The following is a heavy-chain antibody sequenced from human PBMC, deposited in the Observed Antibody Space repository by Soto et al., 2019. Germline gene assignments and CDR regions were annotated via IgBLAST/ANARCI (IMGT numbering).Heavy chain of an antibody. V-gene: IGHV3-7*01. D-gene: IGHD3-10*01. Sequence: GGSLRLSCAASGFTFSSYWMSWVRQAPGKGLEWVANIKQDGSEKYYVDSVKGRFTISRDNAKNSLYLQMNSLRAEDTAVYYCASSWFGELLDYWGQGTLVTVSS. CDR2: IKQDGSEK. CDR1: GFTFSSYW. CDR3: ASSWFGELLDY. J-gene: IGHJ4*02.